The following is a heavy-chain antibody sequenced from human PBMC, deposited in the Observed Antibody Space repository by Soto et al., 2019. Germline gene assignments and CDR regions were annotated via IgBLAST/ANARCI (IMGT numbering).Heavy chain of an antibody. V-gene: IGHV4-4*07. J-gene: IGHJ4*02. CDR2: IYASGSA. D-gene: IGHD2-15*01. Sequence: SETLSLTCSLSTGSLSTFYWNWIRQPAGGKGLEWIGRIYASGSANYNPSLKSRVTMSVDTSKNQVSLKMNSVTAADTAMYYWAGGDIVVVAADSGGRGPLVTVPS. CDR1: TGSLSTFY. CDR3: AGGDIVVVAADS.